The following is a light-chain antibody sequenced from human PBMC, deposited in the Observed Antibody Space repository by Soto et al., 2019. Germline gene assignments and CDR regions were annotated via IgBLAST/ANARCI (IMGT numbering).Light chain of an antibody. CDR2: DAS. V-gene: IGKV1-5*01. CDR3: QQYNSYST. CDR1: DRISGW. J-gene: IGKJ3*01. Sequence: DIHMTQSPSTLSASVGDSVTITCRASDRISGWLAWYQQKPGKAPKLLIYDASSLQSGVPTRFSGGGSGTEFTLTISSLQPDDFATYYCQQYNSYSTFGPGTIVEI.